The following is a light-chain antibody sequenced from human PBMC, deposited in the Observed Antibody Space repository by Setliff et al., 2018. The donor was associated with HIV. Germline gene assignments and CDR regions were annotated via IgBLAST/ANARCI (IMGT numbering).Light chain of an antibody. Sequence: QSALMQPPSVSGAPGQRVTISCSGSTSNIGNNDVSWYQQLPGTAPKLLIYENNKRPSGIPDRFSGSKSGTSATLGITGLQTGDEADYYCATWDSSLSAGVFGGGTKVTVL. CDR3: ATWDSSLSAGV. J-gene: IGLJ3*02. V-gene: IGLV1-51*02. CDR1: TSNIGNND. CDR2: ENN.